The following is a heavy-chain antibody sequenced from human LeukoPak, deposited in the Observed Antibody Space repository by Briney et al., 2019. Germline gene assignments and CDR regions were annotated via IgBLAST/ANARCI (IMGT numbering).Heavy chain of an antibody. V-gene: IGHV5-51*01. D-gene: IGHD4-17*01. Sequence: KVSCKASGYTFTSYGISWVRQAPGQGLEWMGVIYPGDSDTRYSPSFQGQVTISADKSISTAYLQWSSLKASDTAMYYCASRGTYGDYFAGWGQGTLVTVSS. CDR2: IYPGDSDT. CDR3: ASRGTYGDYFAG. CDR1: GYTFTSYG. J-gene: IGHJ4*02.